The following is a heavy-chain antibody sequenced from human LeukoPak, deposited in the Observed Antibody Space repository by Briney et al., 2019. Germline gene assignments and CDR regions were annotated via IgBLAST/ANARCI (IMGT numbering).Heavy chain of an antibody. CDR2: ISGSGGST. D-gene: IGHD2-2*01. Sequence: GGSLRLSCAASGFSFSSYRMNWVRQAPGKGLEWVSAISGSGGSTYYADSVKGRFTISRDNSKNTLYLQMNSLRAEDTAVYYCAKAAAKYYYYMDVWGKGTTVTVSS. J-gene: IGHJ6*03. CDR1: GFSFSSYR. V-gene: IGHV3-23*01. CDR3: AKAAAKYYYYMDV.